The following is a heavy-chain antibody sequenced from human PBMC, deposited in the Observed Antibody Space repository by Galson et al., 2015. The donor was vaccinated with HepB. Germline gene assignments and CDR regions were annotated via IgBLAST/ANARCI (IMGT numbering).Heavy chain of an antibody. J-gene: IGHJ4*02. CDR3: ARSSPLFFFDS. V-gene: IGHV1-2*02. Sequence: SVKVSCKASGYSFTDYYIHWVRQAPGQGLEWLGWISPNSGATNYAQKFQGRVTMTRDTSISTASMELSRLRSDDAAFYFCARSSPLFFFDSWGQGTLVTVSS. CDR2: ISPNSGAT. CDR1: GYSFTDYY.